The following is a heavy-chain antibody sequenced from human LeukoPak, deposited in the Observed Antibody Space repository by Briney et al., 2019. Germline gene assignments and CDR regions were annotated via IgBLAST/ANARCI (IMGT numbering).Heavy chain of an antibody. J-gene: IGHJ4*02. CDR3: ARDHYDSSGYYPKW. D-gene: IGHD3-22*01. CDR1: GFTFSSYS. Sequence: GGSLRLSCAASGFTFSSYSMNWVRQAPGKGLEWVSSISSSSSYIYYADSVKGRFTISRDNAKNSLYLQMNSLKAEDTAVYYCARDHYDSSGYYPKWWGQGTLVTVSS. V-gene: IGHV3-21*01. CDR2: ISSSSSYI.